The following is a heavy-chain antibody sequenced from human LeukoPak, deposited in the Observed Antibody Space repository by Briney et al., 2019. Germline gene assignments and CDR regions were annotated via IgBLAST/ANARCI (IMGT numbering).Heavy chain of an antibody. J-gene: IGHJ4*02. CDR3: ASVWSRDYFDY. CDR1: GYSISSGYY. D-gene: IGHD3-10*01. Sequence: PSETLSLTCAVSGYSISSGYYWGWIRQPPGNGLEWIGSIYHSGSTYYNPSLKSRVTISVDTSKNQFSLKLSSVTAADTVVYYCASVWSRDYFDYWGQGTLVTVSS. V-gene: IGHV4-38-2*01. CDR2: IYHSGST.